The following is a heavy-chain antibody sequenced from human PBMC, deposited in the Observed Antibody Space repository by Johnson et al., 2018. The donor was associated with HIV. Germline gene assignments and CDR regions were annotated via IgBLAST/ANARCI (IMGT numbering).Heavy chain of an antibody. D-gene: IGHD2-2*01. CDR1: GFTFSSYA. Sequence: VQLVESGGGVVQPGRSLRLSCAASGFTFSSYAMHWVRQAPGKGLEWVAVISYDGSEKYFADSVKGRFAISRDSSRNTLYLQMNSLRAEDTAVYYCAKRLGFEIVVVPSGAFDIWGQGTMVTVSS. V-gene: IGHV3-30*09. J-gene: IGHJ3*02. CDR2: ISYDGSEK. CDR3: AKRLGFEIVVVPSGAFDI.